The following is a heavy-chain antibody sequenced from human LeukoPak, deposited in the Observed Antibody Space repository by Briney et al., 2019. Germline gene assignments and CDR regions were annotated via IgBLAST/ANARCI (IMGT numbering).Heavy chain of an antibody. CDR3: AGVLATVAEYFQH. D-gene: IGHD4/OR15-4a*01. J-gene: IGHJ1*01. V-gene: IGHV1-2*02. Sequence: ASVKVSCKTSGYTFTDYHIHWVRQAPGQGLEWMGWINPNSGGTNYAQKFQGRVTMTRDTSISTAYMELSRLRSDDSAVYYCAGVLATVAEYFQHWGQGTLVTVSS. CDR2: INPNSGGT. CDR1: GYTFTDYH.